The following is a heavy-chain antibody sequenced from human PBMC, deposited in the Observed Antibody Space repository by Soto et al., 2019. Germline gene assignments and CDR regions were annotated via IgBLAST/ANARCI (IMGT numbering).Heavy chain of an antibody. J-gene: IGHJ5*02. CDR2: IYYSGST. Sequence: PSETLSLTCTVSGGSISSYYWSWIRQPPGKGLEWIGYIYYSGSTNYNPSLKSRVTISVDTSKNQFSLKLSSVTAADTAVYYCARCRDSFDDSPLQPWSQGTLVTVSS. V-gene: IGHV4-59*01. CDR1: GGSISSYY. D-gene: IGHD1-1*01. CDR3: ARCRDSFDDSPLQP.